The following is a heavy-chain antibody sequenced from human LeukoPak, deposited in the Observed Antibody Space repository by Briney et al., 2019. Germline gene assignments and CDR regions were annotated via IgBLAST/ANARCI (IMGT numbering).Heavy chain of an antibody. V-gene: IGHV3-53*01. CDR2: IHSGGST. D-gene: IGHD3-9*01. CDR1: GFTVGSYY. J-gene: IGHJ4*02. Sequence: GGSLRLSCAASGFTVGSYYMNWVRQAPGKGLEWVSVIHSGGSTYYADSVKGRFTISRDNSKNTLYLQMNSLRAEDTAVYYCARGGYDILTGYYLYFFDYWGQGTLVTVSS. CDR3: ARGGYDILTGYYLYFFDY.